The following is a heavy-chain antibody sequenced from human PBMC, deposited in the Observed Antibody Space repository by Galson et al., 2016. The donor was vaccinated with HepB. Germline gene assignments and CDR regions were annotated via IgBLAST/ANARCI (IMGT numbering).Heavy chain of an antibody. V-gene: IGHV3-21*04. Sequence: SLRLSCAASGFTFSSYSMHWVRQAPGKGLEWVSSISYSSSYMPYADSVKGRFTFSRDNSKNTLYLQMTSLRAEDTAVYYCASGIAVTTSNSFWYFDLWGRGTLVTVSS. D-gene: IGHD3-10*01. CDR2: ISYSSSYM. J-gene: IGHJ2*01. CDR1: GFTFSSYS. CDR3: ASGIAVTTSNSFWYFDL.